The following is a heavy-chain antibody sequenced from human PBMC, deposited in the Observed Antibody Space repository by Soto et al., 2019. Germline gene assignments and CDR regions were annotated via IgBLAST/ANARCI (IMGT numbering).Heavy chain of an antibody. D-gene: IGHD3-3*01. J-gene: IGHJ5*02. CDR1: GFNFYNYA. Sequence: GGPLRLSCAASGFNFYNYAMTWVRQAPGKGLEWVSGISGDGTRTYYGDSVKGRFTISRDNSKNTVFLQMNSLRAEDAALYYCVKDLRPNRGWFGPWGQGTRVTVSS. V-gene: IGHV3-23*01. CDR2: ISGDGTRT. CDR3: VKDLRPNRGWFGP.